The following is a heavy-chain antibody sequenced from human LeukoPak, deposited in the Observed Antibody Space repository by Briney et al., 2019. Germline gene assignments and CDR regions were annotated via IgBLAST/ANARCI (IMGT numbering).Heavy chain of an antibody. CDR3: ARWNSGGDY. J-gene: IGHJ4*02. V-gene: IGHV4-39*07. D-gene: IGHD1/OR15-1a*01. Sequence: SETLSLTCTVSGGSIRSSSYYWGWIRQPPGKGLEWIGSIYYSGSTYYNASLKSRGTISVDTSKNQFSLDLSSVTAADTAVYYCARWNSGGDYWGQGTLVTVSS. CDR1: GGSIRSSSYY. CDR2: IYYSGST.